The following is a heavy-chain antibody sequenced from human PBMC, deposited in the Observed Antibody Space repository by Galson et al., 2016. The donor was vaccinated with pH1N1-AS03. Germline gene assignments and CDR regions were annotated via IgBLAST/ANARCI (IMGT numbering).Heavy chain of an antibody. V-gene: IGHV3-30*18. D-gene: IGHD3/OR15-3a*01. J-gene: IGHJ4*02. CDR1: GFTISNFS. CDR2: ISSDGTNK. CDR3: ANDFNYDFWSGYSFY. Sequence: SLRLSCAASGFTISNFSMLWVRQAPGQGLEWVAIISSDGTNKYYADSVKGRFSISRYNSKNTLFLQMSALRDEDTAVYYCANDFNYDFWSGYSFYWGQGALVTVSS.